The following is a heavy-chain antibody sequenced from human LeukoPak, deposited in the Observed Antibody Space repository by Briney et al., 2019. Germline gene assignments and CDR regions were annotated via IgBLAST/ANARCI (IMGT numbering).Heavy chain of an antibody. V-gene: IGHV3-7*01. Sequence: PGGSLRLSCAASGFTFSSYWMGWVRQAPGKGLEWVANIKQDGSEIYYVDSVKGRFTISRDNAENSLYLQMNSLRVEDSAVYYCARTYAYDATGDRGHWGQGTLVTVSS. J-gene: IGHJ4*02. CDR3: ARTYAYDATGDRGH. CDR1: GFTFSSYW. CDR2: IKQDGSEI. D-gene: IGHD3-16*01.